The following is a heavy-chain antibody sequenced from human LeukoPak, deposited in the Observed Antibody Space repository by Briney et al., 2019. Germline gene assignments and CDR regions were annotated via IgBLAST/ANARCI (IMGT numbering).Heavy chain of an antibody. CDR3: ARDKVYYYDSSGYSDYWYFDL. V-gene: IGHV3-66*01. CDR2: IYSGGST. Sequence: GGSLRLSCAASGFTVSSNYMSWVRQAPGKGLEWVSVIYSGGSTYYPDSVKGRFTISRDNSKNTLYLQMNSLRAEDTAVYYCARDKVYYYDSSGYSDYWYFDLWGRGTLVTVSS. D-gene: IGHD3-22*01. J-gene: IGHJ2*01. CDR1: GFTVSSNY.